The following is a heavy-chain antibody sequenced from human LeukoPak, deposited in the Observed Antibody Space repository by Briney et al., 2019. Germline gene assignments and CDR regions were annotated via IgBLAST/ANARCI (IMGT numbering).Heavy chain of an antibody. Sequence: SETLSLTCTVSGGSISSYYWSWIRQPPGKGLEWIGYIYYSGSTNYNPSLKSRVTISVDTSKNQFSLRLSSVTAADTAVYFCARYTYGPFDYWGQGTLVTVSS. V-gene: IGHV4-59*01. CDR3: ARYTYGPFDY. CDR1: GGSISSYY. J-gene: IGHJ4*02. D-gene: IGHD5-18*01. CDR2: IYYSGST.